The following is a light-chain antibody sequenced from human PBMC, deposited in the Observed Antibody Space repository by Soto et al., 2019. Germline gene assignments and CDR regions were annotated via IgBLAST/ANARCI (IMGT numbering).Light chain of an antibody. CDR2: GNN. Sequence: QSVLTQPPSVSGAPGQRVTISCTGSSSNIGGGYDVHWYQQLPGTAPKLLIFGNNNRASGVPDRFSGSKSGTSASLAITGLQAEDEADYYCQSYHIRLTAYVFGTGTQLTVL. J-gene: IGLJ1*01. CDR1: SSNIGGGYD. CDR3: QSYHIRLTAYV. V-gene: IGLV1-40*01.